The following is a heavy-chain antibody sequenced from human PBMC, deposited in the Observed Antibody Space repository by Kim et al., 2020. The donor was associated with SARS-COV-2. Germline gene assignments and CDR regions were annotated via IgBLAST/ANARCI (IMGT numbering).Heavy chain of an antibody. J-gene: IGHJ6*02. Sequence: SVKVSCKASGGTFSSYAISWVRQAPGQGLEWMGGIIPIFGTANYAQKFQGRVTITADESTSTAYMELSSLRSEDTAVYYCAGGWELQDYYGMDVWGQGTTVTVSS. V-gene: IGHV1-69*13. CDR2: IIPIFGTA. CDR1: GGTFSSYA. CDR3: AGGWELQDYYGMDV. D-gene: IGHD1-26*01.